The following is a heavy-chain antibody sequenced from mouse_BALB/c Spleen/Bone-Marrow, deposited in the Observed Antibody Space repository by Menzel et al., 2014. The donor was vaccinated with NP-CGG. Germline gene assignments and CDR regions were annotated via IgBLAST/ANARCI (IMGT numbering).Heavy chain of an antibody. CDR1: GFNIKDTY. CDR3: ASYYYGSSRFAY. Sequence: VQLQQSGAELVKPGASVKLSCTASGFNIKDTYMHWVKQRPEQGLEWLGRIDPANGNTKYDPKFQGKATTTADTSSNTAYLQLSSLTSEDTAVYYCASYYYGSSRFAYWGQGTLVTVSA. CDR2: IDPANGNT. D-gene: IGHD1-1*01. J-gene: IGHJ3*01. V-gene: IGHV14-3*02.